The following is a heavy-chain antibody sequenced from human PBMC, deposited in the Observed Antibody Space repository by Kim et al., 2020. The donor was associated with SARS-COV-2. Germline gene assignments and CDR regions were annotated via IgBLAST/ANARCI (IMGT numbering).Heavy chain of an antibody. CDR2: IYHSGST. CDR3: ARRITTYRRAFYI. CDR1: GGSISSSNW. Sequence: SETLSLTCAVSGGSISSSNWWCWVRQPPGKGLGWIGVIYHSGSTNYNPSLKSRVTISVNNSKNQFSLKLTSMTAADTAVYYCARRITTYRRAFYIWGQGT. D-gene: IGHD3-3*01. V-gene: IGHV4-4*02. J-gene: IGHJ3*02.